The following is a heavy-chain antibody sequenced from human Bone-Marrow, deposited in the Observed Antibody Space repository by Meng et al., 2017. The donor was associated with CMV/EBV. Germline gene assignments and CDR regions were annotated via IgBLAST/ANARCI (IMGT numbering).Heavy chain of an antibody. CDR1: GFTFGDYA. D-gene: IGHD4-11*01. V-gene: IGHV3-21*01. CDR2: ISSSSSYI. J-gene: IGHJ4*02. CDR3: ARASYSNYYFDH. Sequence: GESLEILLTASGFTFGDYAMSWVRQAPGKGLEWVSSISSSSSYIYYADSVKGRLTISRDNAKNSLYLQMNSLRAEDTAVYYCARASYSNYYFDHWGQGPLVTVSS.